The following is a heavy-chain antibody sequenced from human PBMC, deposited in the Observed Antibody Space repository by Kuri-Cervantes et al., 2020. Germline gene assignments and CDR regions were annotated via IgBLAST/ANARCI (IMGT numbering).Heavy chain of an antibody. CDR3: ARGDVPGGYYGTDV. CDR1: GFTFSSYG. V-gene: IGHV3-30*03. D-gene: IGHD3-16*01. CDR2: ISYDGSNK. J-gene: IGHJ6*02. Sequence: GESLKISCAASGFTFSSYGMHWVRQAPGKGLEWVAVISYDGSNKYYADSVKGRFTISRDNSKSTLYLQMNSLRAEDTAVYYCARGDVPGGYYGTDVWGQGTTVTVSS.